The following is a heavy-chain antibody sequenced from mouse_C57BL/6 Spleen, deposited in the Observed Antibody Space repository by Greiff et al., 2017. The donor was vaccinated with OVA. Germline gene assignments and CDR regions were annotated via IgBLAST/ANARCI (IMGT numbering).Heavy chain of an antibody. Sequence: QVQLQQPGAELVMPGASVKLSCKASGYTFTSYWMHWVKQRPGQGLEWIGEIDTSDSYTNYNQKFKGKSTLTVDKSSSTAYMQLSSLTSEDSAVYYCARRYFDVWGTGTTVTVSS. CDR2: IDTSDSYT. V-gene: IGHV1-69*01. CDR1: GYTFTSYW. J-gene: IGHJ1*03. CDR3: ARRYFDV.